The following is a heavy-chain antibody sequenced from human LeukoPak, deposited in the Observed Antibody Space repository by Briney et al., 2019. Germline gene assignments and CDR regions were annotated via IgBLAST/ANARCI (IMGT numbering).Heavy chain of an antibody. J-gene: IGHJ1*01. Sequence: GGSLRLSCAASGFTVITNDMTWVRQAPGKGLEWVSVLYSDGNTKYADSVQGRFTISRDNSKNTLYLEMNSLSPDDTAVYYCARGVEPLAANTLAYWGQGNLITVSS. V-gene: IGHV3-53*01. CDR1: GFTVITND. CDR3: ARGVEPLAANTLAY. D-gene: IGHD1-14*01. CDR2: LYSDGNT.